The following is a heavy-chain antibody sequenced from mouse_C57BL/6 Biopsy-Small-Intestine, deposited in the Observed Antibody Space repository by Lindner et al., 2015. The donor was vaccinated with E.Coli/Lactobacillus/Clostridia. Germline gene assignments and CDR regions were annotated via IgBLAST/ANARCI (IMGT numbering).Heavy chain of an antibody. D-gene: IGHD4-1*01. CDR1: GFSINSDCF. CDR3: ARGWDLYYYAMDY. Sequence: VQLQESGPSLVRPSQTLSLTCTVTGFSINSDCFWIWIRQFPGNNLEFIGYTFYSDLTYFNPSLESRAFITRDTSKNQFSLKLSSVTTEDTATYYCARGWDLYYYAMDYWGQGTSVTVSS. J-gene: IGHJ4*01. V-gene: IGHV3-3*01. CDR2: TFYSDLT.